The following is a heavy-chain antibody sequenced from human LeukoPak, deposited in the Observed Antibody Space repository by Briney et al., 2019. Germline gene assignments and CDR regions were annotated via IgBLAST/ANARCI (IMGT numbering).Heavy chain of an antibody. CDR2: ISGSGGST. Sequence: GGTLRLSCAASGFTFSSYGMSWVRQAPGKGLEWVSAISGSGGSTYYADSVKGRFTISRDNAKNSLYLQMDSLTAEDTAVYYCARVLHKRNYDSSDYYGYWGQGTLVTVSS. CDR1: GFTFSSYG. V-gene: IGHV3-23*01. J-gene: IGHJ4*02. CDR3: ARVLHKRNYDSSDYYGY. D-gene: IGHD3-22*01.